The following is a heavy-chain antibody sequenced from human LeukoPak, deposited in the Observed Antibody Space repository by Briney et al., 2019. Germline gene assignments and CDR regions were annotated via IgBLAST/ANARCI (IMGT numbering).Heavy chain of an antibody. V-gene: IGHV1-69*13. CDR1: GGXFSSYA. D-gene: IGHD6-19*01. J-gene: IGHJ3*02. CDR2: IIPIFGTA. CDR3: ASGAVAGAFDI. Sequence: SVKVSCKASGGXFSSYAISWVRQAPGQGLKWMGGIIPIFGTANYAQKFQGRVTITADESTSTAYMELSSLRSEDTAVYYCASGAVAGAFDIWGQGTMVTVSS.